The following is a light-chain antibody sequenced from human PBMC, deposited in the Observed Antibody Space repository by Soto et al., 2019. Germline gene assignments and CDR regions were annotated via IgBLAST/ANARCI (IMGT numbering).Light chain of an antibody. J-gene: IGLJ2*01. Sequence: QSVLTQPPSASGSPGQPVTISCTGTSSDVGGYNYVSWYQQHPGKAPKVMIHEVSKQPSGVPDRFSGSKSGNTASLTVSGLQAEDEADYYCSSYAGSNNLVFGGGTKLTVL. CDR3: SSYAGSNNLV. CDR2: EVS. CDR1: SSDVGGYNY. V-gene: IGLV2-8*01.